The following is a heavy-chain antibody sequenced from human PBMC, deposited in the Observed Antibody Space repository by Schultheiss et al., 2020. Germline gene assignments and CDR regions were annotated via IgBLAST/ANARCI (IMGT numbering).Heavy chain of an antibody. Sequence: SQTLSLTCTVSGGSISSYYWGWIRQPPGKGLEWIGSIYYSGSTYYNPSLKSRVTISVDTSKNQFSLKLSSVTAADTAVYYCAGGSGSYFAFDYWGQGTLVTVSS. CDR2: IYYSGST. J-gene: IGHJ4*02. D-gene: IGHD3-10*01. V-gene: IGHV4-39*01. CDR1: GGSISSYY. CDR3: AGGSGSYFAFDY.